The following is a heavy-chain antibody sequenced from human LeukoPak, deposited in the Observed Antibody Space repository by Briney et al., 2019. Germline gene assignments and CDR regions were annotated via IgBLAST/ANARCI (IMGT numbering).Heavy chain of an antibody. J-gene: IGHJ3*01. V-gene: IGHV1-2*02. Sequence: ASVKVSCKASGYSFTSQGMNWVRQAPGQGLEWMGWINPNSGGTNYAQRFQGRVTMTRDTSISTAYMELSRLRSDDTAVYYCARGLYYYDSSGYPPELWGQGTMVTVSS. CDR2: INPNSGGT. CDR1: GYSFTSQG. D-gene: IGHD3-22*01. CDR3: ARGLYYYDSSGYPPEL.